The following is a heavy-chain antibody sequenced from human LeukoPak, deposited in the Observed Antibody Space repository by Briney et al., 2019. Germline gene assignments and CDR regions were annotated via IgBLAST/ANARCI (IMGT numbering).Heavy chain of an antibody. CDR3: AKNYGDSNWFDP. Sequence: PSQTPSLTCAISGDSVSSNSAAWNWIRQSPSRGLEWLGRTYYRSNWFNDFAQSVKSRITINPDTSKNQFSLQLNSVTPEDTAVYYCAKNYGDSNWFDPWGQGTLVTVSS. J-gene: IGHJ5*02. V-gene: IGHV6-1*01. CDR1: GDSVSSNSAA. CDR2: TYYRSNWFN. D-gene: IGHD4-17*01.